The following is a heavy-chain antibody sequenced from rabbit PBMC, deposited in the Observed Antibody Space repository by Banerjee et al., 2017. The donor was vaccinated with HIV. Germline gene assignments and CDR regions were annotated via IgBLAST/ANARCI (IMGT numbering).Heavy chain of an antibody. CDR1: GFSFSSSYS. J-gene: IGHJ6*01. Sequence: QEQLEESGGDLVKPEGSLTLTCTASGFSFSSSYSICWVRQAPGKGLEWIACIYAGSSGSTYYASWAKGRFTISKTSSTTVTLQMTSLSAADTATYFCARELVVVLMGLGYYGMDLWGPGTLVTVS. D-gene: IGHD8-1*01. CDR2: IYAGSSGST. CDR3: ARELVVVLMGLGYYGMDL. V-gene: IGHV1S45*01.